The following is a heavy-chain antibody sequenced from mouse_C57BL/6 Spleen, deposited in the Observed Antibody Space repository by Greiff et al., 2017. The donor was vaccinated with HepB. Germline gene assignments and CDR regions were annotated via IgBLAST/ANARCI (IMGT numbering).Heavy chain of an antibody. CDR2: IDPSDSYT. V-gene: IGHV1-50*01. J-gene: IGHJ3*01. Sequence: VQLQQSGAELVKPGASVKLSCKASGYTFTSYWMQWVKQRPGQGLEWIGEIDPSDSYTNYNQKFKGKATLTVDTSSSTAYMQLSSLTSEDSAVYYCARKEDYGSSYSTWFAYWGQGTLVTVSA. D-gene: IGHD1-1*01. CDR3: ARKEDYGSSYSTWFAY. CDR1: GYTFTSYW.